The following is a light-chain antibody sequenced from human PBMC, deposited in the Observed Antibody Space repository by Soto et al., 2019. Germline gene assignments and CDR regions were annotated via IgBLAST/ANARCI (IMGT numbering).Light chain of an antibody. Sequence: QAVVTQPPSASGTPGQRVTISCSGSSSNIGSNYVYWYQQLPGTAPKLLIYRNNQRPSGVPDRFSGSKSGTSASLAISGLRSEHEADYYCAAWDDSLSGPLFGGGTKLTVL. CDR1: SSNIGSNY. CDR3: AAWDDSLSGPL. CDR2: RNN. J-gene: IGLJ2*01. V-gene: IGLV1-47*01.